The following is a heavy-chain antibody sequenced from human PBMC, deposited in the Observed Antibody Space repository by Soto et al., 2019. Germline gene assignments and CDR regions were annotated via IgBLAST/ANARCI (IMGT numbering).Heavy chain of an antibody. V-gene: IGHV2-26*01. J-gene: IGHJ5*02. CDR1: GFSLSNARMG. CDR3: ARILQTTGSWFDP. Sequence: QVTLKESGPVLVKPTETLTLTCTVSGFSLSNARMGVSWIRQPPGKALEWLAHIFSNDEKSYSTSLKSRPTISKDTSKSQVVLTMTNMDPVDTATYYGARILQTTGSWFDPWGQGTLVTVSS. CDR2: IFSNDEK. D-gene: IGHD4-4*01.